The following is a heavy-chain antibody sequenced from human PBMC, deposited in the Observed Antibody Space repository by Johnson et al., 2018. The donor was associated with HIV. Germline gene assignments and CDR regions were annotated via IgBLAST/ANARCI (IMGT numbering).Heavy chain of an antibody. CDR2: ISYDAKNK. CDR3: ARQLGSDAFDI. D-gene: IGHD7-27*01. J-gene: IGHJ3*02. V-gene: IGHV3-30*04. Sequence: QVQLVESGGGVVQPGRSLRLSCVASGFTFSDYAVHWVRQAPGKGLEWVAVISYDAKNKYYADSVKGRFTISRDNSKNTLFLQMNSLKTEDTAVYYCARQLGSDAFDIWGQGTMVTVSS. CDR1: GFTFSDYA.